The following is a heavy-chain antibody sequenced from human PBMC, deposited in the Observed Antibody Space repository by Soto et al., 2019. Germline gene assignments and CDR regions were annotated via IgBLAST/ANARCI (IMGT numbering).Heavy chain of an antibody. V-gene: IGHV3-23*01. J-gene: IGHJ4*01. D-gene: IGHD3-10*01. CDR2: ISGSGGST. CDR3: AKYWSAMVREIGSYFDY. Sequence: GGSLRLSCAASGFTFSSYAMSWVRQAPGKGLEWVSAISGSGGSTYYADSVKGRFTISRDNSKNTLYLQMNSLRAEDTAVYYCAKYWSAMVREIGSYFDYWGQGTLVTVSS. CDR1: GFTFSSYA.